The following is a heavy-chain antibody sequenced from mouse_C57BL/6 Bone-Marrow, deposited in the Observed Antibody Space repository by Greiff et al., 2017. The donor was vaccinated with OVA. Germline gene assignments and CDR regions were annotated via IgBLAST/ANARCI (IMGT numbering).Heavy chain of an antibody. D-gene: IGHD2-3*01. CDR1: GFTFSSYA. Sequence: EVQRVESGGGLVKPGGSLKLSCAASGFTFSSYAMSWVRQTPEKRLEWVATISDGGSYTYYPDNVKGRFTISRDNAKNNLYLQMSHLKSEDTAMYYCARDLIWLLRVEVYYAMDYWGQGTSVTVSS. CDR3: ARDLIWLLRVEVYYAMDY. V-gene: IGHV5-4*01. CDR2: ISDGGSYT. J-gene: IGHJ4*01.